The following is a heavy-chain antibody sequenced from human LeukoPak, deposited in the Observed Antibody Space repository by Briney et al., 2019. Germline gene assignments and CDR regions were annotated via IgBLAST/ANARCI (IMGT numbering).Heavy chain of an antibody. D-gene: IGHD6-19*01. CDR2: TYYSGST. CDR3: ARDSSGWYAYFDY. V-gene: IGHV4-59*01. Sequence: PSQTLSLTCTVSGGSISSYYWSWIRQPPGKGLEWIGYTYYSGSTNYNPSLKSRVTISVDTPKNQFSLKLTSVRAADTAVYYCARDSSGWYAYFDYWGQGTLVTVSS. J-gene: IGHJ4*02. CDR1: GGSISSYY.